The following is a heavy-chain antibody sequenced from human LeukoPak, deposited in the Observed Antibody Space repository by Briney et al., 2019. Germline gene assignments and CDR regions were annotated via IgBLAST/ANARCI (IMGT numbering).Heavy chain of an antibody. Sequence: SETLSLTCTISGASIDSYYWSWIRQPPGKGLEWIGYIYYSGTTNYNPSLKRRVTISVDTSKNQFSLKLSSVTAADTAVYYCARDYDVLTAYPPTQLFDPWGQGTLVTVSS. D-gene: IGHD3-9*01. CDR3: ARDYDVLTAYPPTQLFDP. CDR2: IYYSGTT. CDR1: GASIDSYY. J-gene: IGHJ5*02. V-gene: IGHV4-59*01.